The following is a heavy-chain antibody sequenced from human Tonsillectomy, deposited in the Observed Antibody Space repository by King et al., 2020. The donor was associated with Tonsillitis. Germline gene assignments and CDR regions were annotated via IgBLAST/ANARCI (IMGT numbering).Heavy chain of an antibody. CDR1: GFTFSSYS. CDR2: ISSSSSYI. J-gene: IGHJ4*02. V-gene: IGHV3-21*01. D-gene: IGHD6-19*01. Sequence: DVQLVESGGGLVKPGGSLRLSCAASGFTFSSYSMNWVRQAPGKGLELVSSISSSSSYIYYADSVKGRFTISRDNAKNSLYLQMNSLRAEDTAVYYCARVSSGWYPFDYWGQGTLVTVSS. CDR3: ARVSSGWYPFDY.